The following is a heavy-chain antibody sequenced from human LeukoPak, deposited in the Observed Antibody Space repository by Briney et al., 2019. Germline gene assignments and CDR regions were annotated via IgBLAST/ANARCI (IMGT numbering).Heavy chain of an antibody. J-gene: IGHJ4*02. V-gene: IGHV4-34*01. Sequence: SETLSLTCAVYGGSFSGYYWSWIRQPPGKGLEWIGEVNHSGSTNYNPSLKSRVTISVDTSKNQFSLKLSSVTAADTAVYYCARGDYGEDYWGQGTLVTVSS. CDR1: GGSFSGYY. D-gene: IGHD4-17*01. CDR2: VNHSGST. CDR3: ARGDYGEDY.